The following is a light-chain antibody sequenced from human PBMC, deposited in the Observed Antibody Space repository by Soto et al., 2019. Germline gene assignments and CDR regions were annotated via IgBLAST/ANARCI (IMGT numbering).Light chain of an antibody. J-gene: IGKJ3*01. CDR1: QSVSSSY. Sequence: EIVLTQSPGTPSLSPGERATLSCRASQSVSSSYLAWYQQKPGQAPRLLIYGASSRATGIPDRFSGSGSGTDFILTISRLEPEDFAVYYCQQYGSSPLFTFGPGTKVDIK. CDR2: GAS. V-gene: IGKV3-20*01. CDR3: QQYGSSPLFT.